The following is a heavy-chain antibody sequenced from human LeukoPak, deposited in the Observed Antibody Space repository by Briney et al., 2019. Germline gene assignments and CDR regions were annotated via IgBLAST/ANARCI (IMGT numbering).Heavy chain of an antibody. CDR2: IGTGTTNT. CDR3: AKLVAAAGRTYYFDY. V-gene: IGHV3-23*01. D-gene: IGHD6-13*01. J-gene: IGHJ4*02. Sequence: GGSLRLSCEASGFTFSSHAMSWVRQAPGKGLEWVSVIGTGTTNTYYADSVKGRFTISRDNSKNTVYLQMSSLRPEDTAVYYCAKLVAAAGRTYYFDYWGQGTLVIVSS. CDR1: GFTFSSHA.